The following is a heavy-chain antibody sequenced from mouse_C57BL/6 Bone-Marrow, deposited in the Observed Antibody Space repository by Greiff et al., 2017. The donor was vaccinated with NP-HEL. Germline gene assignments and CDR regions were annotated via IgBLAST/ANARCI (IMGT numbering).Heavy chain of an antibody. J-gene: IGHJ3*01. CDR2: INPSNGGT. CDR1: GYTFTSYW. D-gene: IGHD5-1-1*01. CDR3: PRSIGNTLSWFAY. Sequence: VQLQQPGTELVKPGASVKLSCKASGYTFTSYWMHWVKQRPGQGLEWIGNINPSNGGTNYNEKFKSKATLTVDKSSSTAYMQLSSLTSGDSAVFFGPRSIGNTLSWFAYWGQGIWVTVSA. V-gene: IGHV1-53*01.